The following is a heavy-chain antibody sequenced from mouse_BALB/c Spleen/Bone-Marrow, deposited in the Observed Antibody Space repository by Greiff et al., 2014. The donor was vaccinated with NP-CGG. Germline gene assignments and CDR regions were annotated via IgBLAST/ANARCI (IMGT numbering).Heavy chain of an antibody. J-gene: IGHJ3*01. CDR2: ISSGGSYT. CDR1: GFTFSSYG. V-gene: IGHV5-6*01. Sequence: EVMLVESGGDLVKPGGSLKLSCAASGFTFSSYGMSWVRQTPDKRLEWVATISSGGSYTYYPDSVKGRFTISRDNAKNTLYLQMSSLKSENTAMYYCARVGRGRRLRPWFAYWGQGTLVTVSA. CDR3: ARVGRGRRLRPWFAY. D-gene: IGHD2-4*01.